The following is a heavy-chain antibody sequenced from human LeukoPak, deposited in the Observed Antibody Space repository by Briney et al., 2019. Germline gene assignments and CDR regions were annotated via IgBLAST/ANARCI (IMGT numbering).Heavy chain of an antibody. J-gene: IGHJ4*02. V-gene: IGHV3-15*05. CDR3: TTAGII. D-gene: IGHD3-10*01. CDR2: IKSKTDGGII. CDR1: GFIFNNAW. Sequence: PGGSLRLSCAASGFIFNNAWMSWVRQAPGKGLEWVGRIKSKTDGGIIDYAAPVKGRFTVSRDDSKNMFYLQMNSLKIEDTAVYYCTTAGIIWGQGTLVTVSS.